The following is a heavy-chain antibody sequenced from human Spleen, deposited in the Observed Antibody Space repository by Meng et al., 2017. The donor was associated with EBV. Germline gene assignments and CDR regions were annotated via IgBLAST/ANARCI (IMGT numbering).Heavy chain of an antibody. D-gene: IGHD2-21*01. CDR3: AREGRDRSIDL. V-gene: IGHV3-74*01. CDR1: GFTFSDYW. Sequence: EGQPVESGGGLVQPGGSLGLSCTASGFTFSDYWMYWVRQAPGKGLVWVSRINTDGSARNYADAVKGRFTISRDNPKNTLYLQVNSLTAEDTAVYYCAREGRDRSIDLWGRGTLVTVSS. CDR2: INTDGSAR. J-gene: IGHJ2*01.